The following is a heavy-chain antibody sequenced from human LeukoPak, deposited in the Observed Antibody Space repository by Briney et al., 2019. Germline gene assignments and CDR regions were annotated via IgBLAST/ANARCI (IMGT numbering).Heavy chain of an antibody. CDR2: INPSGGST. V-gene: IGHV1-46*01. D-gene: IGHD2-2*02. CDR3: ARVAAEVVGVPGAIGFGWLRRDYYYMDV. CDR1: GYTFTSYY. J-gene: IGHJ6*03. Sequence: ASVKVSCKASGYTFTSYYIHWARQAPGEGLEWMGIINPSGGSTSYARKFQGRVTMTRDMSTSTVYMELSSLRSEDTAVYYCARVAAEVVGVPGAIGFGWLRRDYYYMDVWGKGTTVTVSS.